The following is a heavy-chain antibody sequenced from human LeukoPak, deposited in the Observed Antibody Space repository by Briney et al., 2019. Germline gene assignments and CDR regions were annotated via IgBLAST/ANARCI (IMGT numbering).Heavy chain of an antibody. CDR3: ARRAREGYYFDY. CDR2: IYYSGST. V-gene: IGHV4-39*01. J-gene: IGHJ4*02. CDR1: GGSISSSSYY. Sequence: SETLSLTCTVSGGSISSSSYYWGWIRQPPGKGLEWIGSIYYSGSTYYNPSLKSRVTISVDTAKNQFSLKLSSVTAADTAVYYCARRAREGYYFDYWGQGTLVTVSS. D-gene: IGHD6-13*01.